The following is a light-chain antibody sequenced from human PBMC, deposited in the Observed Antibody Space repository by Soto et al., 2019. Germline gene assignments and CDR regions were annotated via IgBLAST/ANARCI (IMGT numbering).Light chain of an antibody. V-gene: IGLV2-14*02. Sequence: QLVLTQPASVSGSPGQSITISCTGTSSDVGSYNLVSWYQQHPGKAPKLMISEVSNRPSGVSNRFSGSKSGNTASLTISGLQAEDEADYYCSSYTGTSPPLVFGGGTKVTVL. CDR1: SSDVGSYNL. J-gene: IGLJ3*02. CDR2: EVS. CDR3: SSYTGTSPPLV.